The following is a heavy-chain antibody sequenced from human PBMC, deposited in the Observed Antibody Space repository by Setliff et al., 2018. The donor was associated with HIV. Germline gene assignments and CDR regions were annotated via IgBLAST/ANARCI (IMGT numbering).Heavy chain of an antibody. CDR2: LSDDGSRE. CDR3: AKVGGDGRFHYYHMDV. J-gene: IGHJ6*03. Sequence: GGSLRLSCAASGFTFSYYAMHWVRQAPGKGLEWVAVLSDDGSRESYADSMEGRFTISRDNSKNTLYLRMNRLRPEDTAVYYCAKVGGDGRFHYYHMDVWGKGTTVTVSS. CDR1: GFTFSYYA. D-gene: IGHD2-21*02. V-gene: IGHV3-30*01.